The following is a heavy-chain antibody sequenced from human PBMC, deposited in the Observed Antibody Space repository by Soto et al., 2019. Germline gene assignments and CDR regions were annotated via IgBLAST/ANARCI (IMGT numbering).Heavy chain of an antibody. D-gene: IGHD2-15*01. V-gene: IGHV2-5*02. CDR1: GFSLSTSGVG. J-gene: IGHJ4*02. CDR2: IFWDDDK. Sequence: QITLKESGPTLVKPTQTLTLTCTFSGFSLSTSGVGVGWIRQPPGKALEWLALIFWDDDKRYSPALKSRLTISKDTSKNQVVLTMTNMDPVDTATYYCAHRPSYCSGGSCYSGFDYWGQGTLVTVSS. CDR3: AHRPSYCSGGSCYSGFDY.